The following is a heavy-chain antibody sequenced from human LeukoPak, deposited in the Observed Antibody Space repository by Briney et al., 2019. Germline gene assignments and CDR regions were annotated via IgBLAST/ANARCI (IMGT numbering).Heavy chain of an antibody. Sequence: GGSLRLSCAASGFTFSTYSMNWVRQAPGKGLEWVSYIGSSSTSIYYADSVKGRFTISRDNAKNSLYLQMNSPRAEDTAVYYCARDRDYYETSGYYLTFFDSWGQGTLVTVSS. J-gene: IGHJ4*02. V-gene: IGHV3-48*01. CDR3: ARDRDYYETSGYYLTFFDS. CDR2: IGSSSTSI. CDR1: GFTFSTYS. D-gene: IGHD3-22*01.